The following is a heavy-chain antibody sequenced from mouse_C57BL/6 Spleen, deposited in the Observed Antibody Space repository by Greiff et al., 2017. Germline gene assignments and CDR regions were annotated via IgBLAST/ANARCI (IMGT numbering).Heavy chain of an antibody. J-gene: IGHJ4*01. Sequence: VQLQQPGAELVKPGASVKLSCKASGYTFTSYWMHWVKQRPGQGLEWIGNINPSNGGTNYNEKFKSKATLTVDKSSSTAYMQPSSLTSEDSAVYYCARVYYYGSSYAYYAMDYWGQGTSVTVAS. CDR1: GYTFTSYW. CDR3: ARVYYYGSSYAYYAMDY. CDR2: INPSNGGT. V-gene: IGHV1-53*01. D-gene: IGHD1-1*01.